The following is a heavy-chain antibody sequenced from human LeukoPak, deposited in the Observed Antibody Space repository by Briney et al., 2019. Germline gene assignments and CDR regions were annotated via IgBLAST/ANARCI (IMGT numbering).Heavy chain of an antibody. J-gene: IGHJ4*02. V-gene: IGHV1-2*02. CDR2: INPNSGGT. Sequence: ASVKVSCKASGYTFTGYYMHWVRQAPGQGLEWMEWINPNSGGTNYAQKFQGRVTMTRDTSISTAYMELSRLRSDDTAVYYCAREREGCSSTSCYLDYWGQGTLVTVSS. CDR1: GYTFTGYY. CDR3: AREREGCSSTSCYLDY. D-gene: IGHD2-2*01.